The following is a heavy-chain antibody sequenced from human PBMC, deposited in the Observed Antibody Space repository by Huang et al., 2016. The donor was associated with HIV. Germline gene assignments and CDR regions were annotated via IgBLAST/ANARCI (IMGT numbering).Heavy chain of an antibody. V-gene: IGHV1-69*13. CDR3: ARGSLEYSVSSSLDY. D-gene: IGHD4-4*01. Sequence: QVQLLQSGAEVKKPGSSVKVSCKASGGPFRSYSIAWVRQAPGQGLEWVGSLRPVFDSPNYAQKLQGRVRVTADESTRTVYMELRDLRPDDTAVYFCARGSLEYSVSSSLDYWGQGTHVTVSS. CDR1: GGPFRSYS. CDR2: LRPVFDSP. J-gene: IGHJ4*02.